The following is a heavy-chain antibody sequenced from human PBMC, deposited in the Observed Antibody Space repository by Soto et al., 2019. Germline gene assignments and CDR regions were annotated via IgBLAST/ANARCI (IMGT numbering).Heavy chain of an antibody. D-gene: IGHD6-6*01. CDR2: INSDGSST. J-gene: IGHJ4*02. CDR1: GFTFSSYW. Sequence: EVQLVESGGGLVKPGGSLRLSCAASGFTFSSYWMHWVRQAPGKGLVWVSRINSDGSSTSYADSVKGRFTISRDNAKNTLYLQMNSLRAEDTAVYYCARSFGTRAALDYWGQGTLVTVSS. V-gene: IGHV3-74*01. CDR3: ARSFGTRAALDY.